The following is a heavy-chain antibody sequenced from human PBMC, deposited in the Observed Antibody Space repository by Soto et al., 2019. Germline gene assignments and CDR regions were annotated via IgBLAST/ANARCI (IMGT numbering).Heavy chain of an antibody. V-gene: IGHV1-69*02. CDR3: ASPTDAVAGSGSYYMDV. D-gene: IGHD6-19*01. J-gene: IGHJ6*03. CDR2: IIPILGIA. Sequence: GASVKVSCKASGGTFSSYTISWVRQAPGQGLEWMGRIIPILGIANYAQKFQGRVTITADTSTSTAYMELSSLRSEDTAVYYCASPTDAVAGSGSYYMDVWGKGTTVTVSS. CDR1: GGTFSSYT.